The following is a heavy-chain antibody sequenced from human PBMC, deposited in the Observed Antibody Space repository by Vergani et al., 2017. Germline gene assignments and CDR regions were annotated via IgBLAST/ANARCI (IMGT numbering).Heavy chain of an antibody. Sequence: QVQLQESGPGLVKPSQTLSLTCTVSGGSISSGGYYWSWIRQHPGKGLEWIGYIYYSGSTYYNPSLKSRITISVDTSKNQFSLNLSSVTAADTAVYYCARASGYEGFYYNGLDVWGQGTTVTVSS. CDR3: ARASGYEGFYYNGLDV. D-gene: IGHD5-12*01. CDR2: IYYSGST. CDR1: GGSISSGGYY. J-gene: IGHJ6*02. V-gene: IGHV4-31*03.